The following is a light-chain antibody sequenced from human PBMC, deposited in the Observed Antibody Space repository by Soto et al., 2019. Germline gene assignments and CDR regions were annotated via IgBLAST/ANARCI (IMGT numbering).Light chain of an antibody. CDR1: QGISSY. V-gene: IGKV1-39*01. CDR2: AAS. CDR3: QQSYSTVWT. J-gene: IGKJ1*01. Sequence: DFQMTQSPSTLSASVGDRVTITCRASQGISSYLAWYQQKPGKAPKLLIYAASSLQSGVPSRFSGSGSGTDFTLTISSLQPEDFATYYCQQSYSTVWTFGQGTKVDIK.